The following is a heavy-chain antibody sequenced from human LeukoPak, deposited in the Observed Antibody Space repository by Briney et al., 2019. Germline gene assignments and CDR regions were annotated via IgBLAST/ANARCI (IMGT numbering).Heavy chain of an antibody. J-gene: IGHJ4*02. CDR1: GFSFGDYA. Sequence: GGSLRLSCTSVGFSFGDYAVSWFRQAPGKGLEWVGYISSKAFGATPQYAPSVRGRFTISRDDSKSIDQLQMNSLKTEDTAVYYCTRNTVTVHFDYWGQGTPVTVSS. V-gene: IGHV3-49*03. CDR3: TRNTVTVHFDY. CDR2: ISSKAFGATP. D-gene: IGHD4-17*01.